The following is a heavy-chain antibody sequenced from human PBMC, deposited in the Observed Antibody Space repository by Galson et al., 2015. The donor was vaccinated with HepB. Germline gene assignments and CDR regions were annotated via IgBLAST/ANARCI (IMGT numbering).Heavy chain of an antibody. CDR1: SFG. CDR3: AKDRSIAAAGTVDVFDI. CDR2: ISYDGSNK. V-gene: IGHV3-30*18. Sequence: SFGMHWVRQAPGKGLEWVAVISYDGSNKYYAESVKGRFTISRDNSKNTLFLQMNSLRVEDTAVYYCAKDRSIAAAGTVDVFDIWGQGTMVTVSS. J-gene: IGHJ3*02. D-gene: IGHD6-13*01.